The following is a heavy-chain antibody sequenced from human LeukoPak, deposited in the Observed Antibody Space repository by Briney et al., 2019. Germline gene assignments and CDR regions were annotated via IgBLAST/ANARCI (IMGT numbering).Heavy chain of an antibody. J-gene: IGHJ4*02. Sequence: SETLSLTCTVSGGSISSSGYYWGWFRQPPGKGLEWVASIYYSGSTYYNPSLKSRVTISIDTSKSQFSLKLSSVTAADTAVYYCARDTHGDYWGQGTLVTVSS. V-gene: IGHV4-39*07. CDR2: IYYSGST. CDR3: ARDTHGDY. CDR1: GGSISSSGYY.